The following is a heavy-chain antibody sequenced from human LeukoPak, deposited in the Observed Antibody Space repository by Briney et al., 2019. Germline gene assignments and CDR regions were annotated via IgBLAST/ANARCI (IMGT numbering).Heavy chain of an antibody. CDR2: INPSGGST. CDR3: ARDVIDPLEYCRSTSCSAGLDY. V-gene: IGHV1-46*01. D-gene: IGHD2-2*01. CDR1: GYTFTSYY. Sequence: ASVKVSCKASGYTFTSYYMHWVRQAPGQGLEWMGIINPSGGSTSYAQKFQGRVTMTRDTSTSTVYMELSSLRSEDTAVYYCARDVIDPLEYCRSTSCSAGLDYWGQGTLVTVSS. J-gene: IGHJ4*02.